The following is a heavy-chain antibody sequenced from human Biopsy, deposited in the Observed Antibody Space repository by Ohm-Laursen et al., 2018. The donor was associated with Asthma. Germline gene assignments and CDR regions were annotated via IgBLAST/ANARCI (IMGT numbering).Heavy chain of an antibody. CDR1: GFTFSSYG. Sequence: SLRLSCAASGFTFSSYGMHWVRQAPGKGLEWVAVISYDGSNKYYADSVKGRFTISRDNSKNTLYLQMNSLRAEDTAVYYCTRESSVAGSSDFDYWGQGTLVTVSS. CDR2: ISYDGSNK. D-gene: IGHD6-19*01. V-gene: IGHV3-30*03. CDR3: TRESSVAGSSDFDY. J-gene: IGHJ4*02.